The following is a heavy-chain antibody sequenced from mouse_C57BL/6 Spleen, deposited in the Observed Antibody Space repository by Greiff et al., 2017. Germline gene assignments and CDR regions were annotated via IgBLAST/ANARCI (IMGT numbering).Heavy chain of an antibody. CDR1: GFTFSDYG. CDR3: ARHYDYGGYFDY. J-gene: IGHJ2*01. Sequence: EVQRVESGGGLVKPGGSLKLSCAASGFTFSDYGMPWVRQAPEKGLEWVAYISSGSSTIYYADTVKGRFTNSRDNAKNTLFLQMTSLRSEDTAMYYCARHYDYGGYFDYWGQGTTLTVSS. D-gene: IGHD2-4*01. CDR2: ISSGSSTI. V-gene: IGHV5-17*01.